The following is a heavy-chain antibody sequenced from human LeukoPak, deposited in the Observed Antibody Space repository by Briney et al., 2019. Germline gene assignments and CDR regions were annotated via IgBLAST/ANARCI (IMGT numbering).Heavy chain of an antibody. D-gene: IGHD2-2*01. V-gene: IGHV4-34*01. CDR1: GGSFSGYY. Sequence: KPSETLSLTCAVYGGSFSGYYWSWIRQPPGKGLEWIGEINHSGSTNYNPSLKSRVTISVDTSKNQFSLKLSSVTAADTAVYYCARRGYCSSTSCSKYNWFDPWGQGTLVTVSS. CDR2: INHSGST. CDR3: ARRGYCSSTSCSKYNWFDP. J-gene: IGHJ5*02.